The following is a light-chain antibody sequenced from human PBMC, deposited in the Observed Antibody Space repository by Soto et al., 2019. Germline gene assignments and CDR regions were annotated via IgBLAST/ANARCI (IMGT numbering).Light chain of an antibody. CDR1: TSNIGAGYD. Sequence: QSVLTQPPSVSGAPGQRVTISCTDTTSNIGAGYDVHWYQQSPGTAPKLVIYNNNNRPSGVPDRFSGSKSGTSGSLAITGLQAEDEADYFCQSYDGSLTGVIFGGGTKLTVL. CDR2: NNN. CDR3: QSYDGSLTGVI. V-gene: IGLV1-40*01. J-gene: IGLJ2*01.